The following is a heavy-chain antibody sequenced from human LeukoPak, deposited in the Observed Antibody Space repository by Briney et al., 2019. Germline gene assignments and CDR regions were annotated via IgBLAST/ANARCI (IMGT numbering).Heavy chain of an antibody. V-gene: IGHV1-8*02. CDR3: ARALGVLYKIPRKGTRWFDP. Sequence: ASVKVSCKASGYTFTSYGINWVRQATGQGLEWMGWMNPNSGNTGYAQKFQGRVTMTRNTSISTAYMELSSLRSEDTAVYYCARALGVLYKIPRKGTRWFDPWGQGTLVTVSS. J-gene: IGHJ5*02. CDR1: GYTFTSYG. CDR2: MNPNSGNT. D-gene: IGHD1-14*01.